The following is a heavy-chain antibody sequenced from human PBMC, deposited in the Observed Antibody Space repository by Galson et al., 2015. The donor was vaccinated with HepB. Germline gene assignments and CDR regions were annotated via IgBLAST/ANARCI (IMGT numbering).Heavy chain of an antibody. CDR1: GFTFDDYA. J-gene: IGHJ4*02. Sequence: SLRLSCAASGFTFDDYAMHWVRQAPGKGLEWVSGVTWNSGILGYADSVNGRFTISRDNAKNSLFLQMNSLRPEDTAFYYCAKGAEPITVRGGITSSRLNVDCWGQGTLVSVSS. D-gene: IGHD2-2*01. V-gene: IGHV3-9*01. CDR3: AKGAEPITVRGGITSSRLNVDC. CDR2: VTWNSGIL.